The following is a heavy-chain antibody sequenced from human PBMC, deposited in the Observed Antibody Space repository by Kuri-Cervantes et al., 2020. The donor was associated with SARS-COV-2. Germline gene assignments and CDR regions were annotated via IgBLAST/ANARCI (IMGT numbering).Heavy chain of an antibody. CDR2: IRYDGSNK. D-gene: IGHD6-13*01. Sequence: GESLKISCAASGFTFSSYGMHWVRQAPGKGLEWVAFIRYDGSNKYYADSVKGRFTISRDNSKNTLYLQMSSLRAEDTAVYYCAKVGQQLVPDWFDPWGQGTLVTVSS. V-gene: IGHV3-30*02. J-gene: IGHJ5*02. CDR1: GFTFSSYG. CDR3: AKVGQQLVPDWFDP.